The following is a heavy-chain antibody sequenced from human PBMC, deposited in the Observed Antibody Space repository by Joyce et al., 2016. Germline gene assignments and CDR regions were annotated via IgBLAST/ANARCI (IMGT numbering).Heavy chain of an antibody. CDR3: ATSLPSRVGGFQFFGLDV. Sequence: HLQESGPGLVKPSETLSLTCTISGDSFSDTSYYWSWIRQPPGKGREWLGFSYNSETTHDNPSLGGRLSISAGAAKKQFSLRLTSVTSADTAVYYCATSLPSRVGGFQFFGLDVWGQGTTVIVS. J-gene: IGHJ6*02. D-gene: IGHD3-10*01. CDR1: GDSFSDTSYY. CDR2: SYNSETT. V-gene: IGHV4-61*01.